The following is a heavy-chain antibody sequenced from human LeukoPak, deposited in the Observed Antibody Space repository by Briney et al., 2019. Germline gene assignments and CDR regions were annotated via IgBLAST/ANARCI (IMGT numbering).Heavy chain of an antibody. CDR3: ASARIAAVGFDKFYYMDV. J-gene: IGHJ6*03. CDR1: GGTFSSYA. Sequence: ASVKVSCKAAGGTFSSYAISWVRQAPGQGLEWMGGIISIVGTANYAQKFLGGVTITADKYTSTAYMELSSLRSEDTAVYYCASARIAAVGFDKFYYMDVWGKGTTVTVSS. CDR2: IISIVGTA. D-gene: IGHD6-13*01. V-gene: IGHV1-69*06.